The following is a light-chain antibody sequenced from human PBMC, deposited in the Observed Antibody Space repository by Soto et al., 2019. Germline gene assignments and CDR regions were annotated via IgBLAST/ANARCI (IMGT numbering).Light chain of an antibody. V-gene: IGKV1-5*03. J-gene: IGKJ1*01. Sequence: DIQMTQSPSTLSASVGDRVTITCRASQSISIWLAWYQQKPGKAPKILIYKASSLESGVPSRFSGSGSGTEVSLTISSRLPDEVVAYYCRQQSTCTPRTFGQGTKVEIK. CDR3: RQQSTCTPRT. CDR2: KAS. CDR1: QSISIW.